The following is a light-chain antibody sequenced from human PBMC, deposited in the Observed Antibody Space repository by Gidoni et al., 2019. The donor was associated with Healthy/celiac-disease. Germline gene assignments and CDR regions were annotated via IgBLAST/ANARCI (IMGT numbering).Light chain of an antibody. Sequence: QSALTQPASVSVSPGQSFTISCTGPSSDVGGYNYVSWYQQHPGKAPNLMIYDVSNRPSCVSNRFSGSKSCNTASLTSSGLQAEDEADYYCSSYTSSSTWVFGGGTKLTVL. J-gene: IGLJ3*02. CDR2: DVS. V-gene: IGLV2-14*03. CDR3: SSYTSSSTWV. CDR1: SSDVGGYNY.